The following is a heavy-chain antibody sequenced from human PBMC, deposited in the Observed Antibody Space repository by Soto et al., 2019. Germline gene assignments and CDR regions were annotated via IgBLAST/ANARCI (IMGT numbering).Heavy chain of an antibody. V-gene: IGHV4-59*01. D-gene: IGHD2-2*01. CDR2: FYYSGST. CDR1: GGTISSYY. J-gene: IGHJ4*02. Sequence: PSESLSLTCTVSGGTISSYYWSWIRQPPGKGLEWIGYFYYSGSTNYNPSLKSRVTISVDTSKNQFSLKLSSVTSDDTAVYHCAISVGVPDPHRAFDYWGQGTPATVSS. CDR3: AISVGVPDPHRAFDY.